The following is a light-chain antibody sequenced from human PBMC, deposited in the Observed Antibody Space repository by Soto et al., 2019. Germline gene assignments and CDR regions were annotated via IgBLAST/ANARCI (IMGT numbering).Light chain of an antibody. Sequence: AIQMTQSPSSLSASVGDRVTITCRASQGIKNDLGWYQQKPGRAPKLLIYVASSLQSGVPSRFSGSGSGTDFTLTISSLQPEDCATYYCLQDYNYPWTFGQGTKVDIK. J-gene: IGKJ1*01. V-gene: IGKV1-6*01. CDR3: LQDYNYPWT. CDR2: VAS. CDR1: QGIKND.